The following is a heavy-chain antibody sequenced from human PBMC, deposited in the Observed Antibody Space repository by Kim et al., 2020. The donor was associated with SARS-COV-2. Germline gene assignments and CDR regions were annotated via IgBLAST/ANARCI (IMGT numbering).Heavy chain of an antibody. D-gene: IGHD5-18*01. Sequence: GGSLRLSCAASGFTFSSYWMTWVRQAPGKGLEWVANIKEDGSENHYVDSVKGRFTISRDNAKNSLYLQMSSLRAEDTAVYYCATHHGYKYGYWGQGTLVT. J-gene: IGHJ4*02. CDR1: GFTFSSYW. V-gene: IGHV3-7*01. CDR3: ATHHGYKYGY. CDR2: IKEDGSEN.